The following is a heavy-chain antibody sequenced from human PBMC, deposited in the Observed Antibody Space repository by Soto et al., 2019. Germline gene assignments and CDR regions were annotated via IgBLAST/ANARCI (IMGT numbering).Heavy chain of an antibody. V-gene: IGHV3-23*01. CDR2: IGGSGDDT. CDR1: GFTFRSYA. CDR3: ARDNIVLVPAALYYYYGMDV. Sequence: PGGSLRLSCAASGFTFRSYAMSWVRQAPGKGLEWVSGIGGSGDDTEYTDSVKGRFTISRDNSKNTLYLQMNSLRAEDTAVYYCARDNIVLVPAALYYYYGMDVWGQGTTVTVSS. J-gene: IGHJ6*02. D-gene: IGHD2-2*01.